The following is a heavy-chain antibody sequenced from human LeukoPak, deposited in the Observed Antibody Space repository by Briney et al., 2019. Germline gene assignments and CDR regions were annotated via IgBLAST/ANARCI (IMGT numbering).Heavy chain of an antibody. CDR1: GFTFSSYA. D-gene: IGHD6-19*01. CDR3: ARGHSGWYDY. J-gene: IGHJ4*02. V-gene: IGHV3-23*01. CDR2: ISGSDGTT. Sequence: GGSLRLSCAASGFTFSSYAMSWVRQAPGKGLEWVSSISGSDGTTYYADSVKGRFTISRDNSKYTLSLQMNSLRDDDTAVYYCARGHSGWYDYWGQGTLVTVSS.